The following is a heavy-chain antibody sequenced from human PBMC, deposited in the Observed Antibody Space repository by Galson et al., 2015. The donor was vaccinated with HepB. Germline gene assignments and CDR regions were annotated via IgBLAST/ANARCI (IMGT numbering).Heavy chain of an antibody. J-gene: IGHJ5*02. CDR3: ARGGEQKYSSSWYIWFDP. CDR1: GGTFSSYA. CDR2: IIPIFGIA. D-gene: IGHD6-13*01. Sequence: SVKVSCKASGGTFSSYAISWVRQAPGQGLEWMGGIIPIFGIANYAQKFQGRVTITADESTSTAYMELSSLRSEDTAVYYCARGGEQKYSSSWYIWFDPWGQGTLVTVSS. V-gene: IGHV1-69*13.